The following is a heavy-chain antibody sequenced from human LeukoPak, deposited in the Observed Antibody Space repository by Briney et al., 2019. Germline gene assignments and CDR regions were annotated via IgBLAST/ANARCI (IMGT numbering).Heavy chain of an antibody. V-gene: IGHV1-2*02. CDR2: INPNSGGT. CDR3: ASFVPELPRGAYYFDY. D-gene: IGHD1-14*01. J-gene: IGHJ4*02. CDR1: GYTFTSYY. Sequence: GASVKVSCKASGYTFTSYYMHWVRQAPGQGLEWMGWINPNSGGTNYAQKFQGRVTMTRDTSISTAYMELSRLRSDDTAVYYCASFVPELPRGAYYFDYWGQGTLVTVSS.